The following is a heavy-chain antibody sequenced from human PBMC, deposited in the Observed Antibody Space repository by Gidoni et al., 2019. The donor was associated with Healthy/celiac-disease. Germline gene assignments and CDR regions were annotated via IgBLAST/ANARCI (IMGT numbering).Heavy chain of an antibody. CDR1: GFTFSSYG. CDR3: ARGDVVVPAAIGY. Sequence: QVQLVESGGGVVQPGRSLRLSCAASGFTFSSYGMHWVRQAPGKGLEGVAVIWYDGSNKYYADSVKGRFTISRDNSKNTLYLQMNSLRAEDTAVYYCARGDVVVPAAIGYWGQGTLVTVSS. J-gene: IGHJ4*02. CDR2: IWYDGSNK. D-gene: IGHD2-2*01. V-gene: IGHV3-33*01.